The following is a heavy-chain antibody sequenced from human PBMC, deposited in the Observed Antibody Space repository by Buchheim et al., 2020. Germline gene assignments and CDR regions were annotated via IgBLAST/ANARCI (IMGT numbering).Heavy chain of an antibody. J-gene: IGHJ6*02. CDR1: GGSFSGYY. CDR2: INHSGST. CDR3: ARGFGYYDSSGYPLYYYYGMDV. D-gene: IGHD3-22*01. Sequence: QVQLQQWGAGLLKPSETLSLTCAVYGGSFSGYYWSWIRQPPGKGLEWIGEINHSGSTNYNPSLKSRVTISVDTSKNQFPLKLSSVTAADTAVYYCARGFGYYDSSGYPLYYYYGMDVWGQGTT. V-gene: IGHV4-34*01.